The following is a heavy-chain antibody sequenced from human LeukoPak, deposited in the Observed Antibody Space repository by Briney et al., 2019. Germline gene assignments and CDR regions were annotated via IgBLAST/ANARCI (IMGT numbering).Heavy chain of an antibody. CDR3: TTEGDGYNSFYFDY. Sequence: KPWGSLRLSCAASGFTFSNAWMSWLRQAPGKGLEWVGRIKSKTDGGTTDYAAPVKGRFTISRDDSKNTLYLQMNSLKTEDTAVYYCTTEGDGYNSFYFDYWGQGTLVTVSS. CDR1: GFTFSNAW. CDR2: IKSKTDGGTT. V-gene: IGHV3-15*01. J-gene: IGHJ4*02. D-gene: IGHD5-24*01.